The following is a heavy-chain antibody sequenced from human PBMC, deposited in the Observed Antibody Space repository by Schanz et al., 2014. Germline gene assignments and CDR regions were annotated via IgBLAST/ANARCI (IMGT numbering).Heavy chain of an antibody. Sequence: QVQLVESGGGVVQPGRSRRLSCEASGFTFSSYGMHWVRQAPGKGLEWVAIIWYDGSNKYYADSVKGRFTISRDSSKNTLYLQMNSLRVEDTAVYYCARQPGRITVSGVVSNWFDPWGQGTLVTVSS. CDR1: GFTFSSYG. D-gene: IGHD3-3*01. CDR2: IWYDGSNK. J-gene: IGHJ5*02. CDR3: ARQPGRITVSGVVSNWFDP. V-gene: IGHV3-33*08.